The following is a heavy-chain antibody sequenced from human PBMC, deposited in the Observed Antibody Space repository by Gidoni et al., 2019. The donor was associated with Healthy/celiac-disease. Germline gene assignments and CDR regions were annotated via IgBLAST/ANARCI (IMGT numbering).Heavy chain of an antibody. D-gene: IGHD6-6*01. CDR1: GGSFSGYY. V-gene: IGHV4-34*01. Sequence: QVQLQQWRAGLLQPSETLSLTCAVYGGSFSGYYWSWIRQPPGKGLECIGEINHSGSTNYNPSIKSRVTITVDTSKNQVSLKLSSVTAADTAVYYCARSPASSSGSFDYWGQGTLVTVSS. J-gene: IGHJ4*02. CDR2: INHSGST. CDR3: ARSPASSSGSFDY.